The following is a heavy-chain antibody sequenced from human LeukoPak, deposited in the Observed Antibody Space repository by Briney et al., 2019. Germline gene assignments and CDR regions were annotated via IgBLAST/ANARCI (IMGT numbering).Heavy chain of an antibody. D-gene: IGHD5-18*01. V-gene: IGHV4-31*03. CDR1: GGSISSGGYY. J-gene: IGHJ4*02. CDR3: ERGSAAMATLDY. Sequence: PSQTLSLTCTVSGGSISSGGYYWSWIRQHPGKGLEWIGYIYYSGSTYYNPSLKSRVTISVDTSKNQFSLKLSSVTAADTAVYYCERGSAAMATLDYWGQGTLVTVSS. CDR2: IYYSGST.